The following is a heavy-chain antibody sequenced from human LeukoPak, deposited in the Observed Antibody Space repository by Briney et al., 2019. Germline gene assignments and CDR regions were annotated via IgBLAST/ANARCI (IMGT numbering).Heavy chain of an antibody. CDR1: GYTFTSYG. CDR2: ISAYNGNT. V-gene: IGHV1-18*01. Sequence: ASVKVSCKASGYTFTSYGISWVRQAPGQGLEWMAWISAYNGNTNYAQKLQGRVTMTTDTSTSTAYMELRSLRSDDTAVYYCARDGIIVVVVAATSPDAFDIWGQGTMVTVSS. J-gene: IGHJ3*02. D-gene: IGHD2-15*01. CDR3: ARDGIIVVVVAATSPDAFDI.